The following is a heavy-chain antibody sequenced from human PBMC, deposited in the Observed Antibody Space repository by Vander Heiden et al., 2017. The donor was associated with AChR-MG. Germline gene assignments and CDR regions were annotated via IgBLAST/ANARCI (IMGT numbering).Heavy chain of an antibody. CDR1: GFSLGTTGVG. J-gene: IGHJ5*02. Sequence: QIALKESGPTRVKPPQTLTLTCTFSGFSLGTTGVGVGWVRQPPGKALECISGHYWVEDKRYSPSLQARLTITKDTSKNQVVLTMTNMDPVDTATYYCTQRVPNSGRDWNGGTFDPWGQGTLVTVSS. D-gene: IGHD5-12*01. CDR3: TQRVPNSGRDWNGGTFDP. V-gene: IGHV2-5*02. CDR2: HYWVEDK.